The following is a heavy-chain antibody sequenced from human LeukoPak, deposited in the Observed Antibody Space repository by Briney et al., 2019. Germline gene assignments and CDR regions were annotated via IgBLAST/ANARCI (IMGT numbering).Heavy chain of an antibody. CDR2: INHSGST. J-gene: IGHJ4*02. D-gene: IGHD6-13*01. CDR3: ARRDSAAGFPY. Sequence: PSETLSLTCAVYGGSFSGYYWSWIRQPPGKGLEWIGEINHSGSTNYNPSLKSRVTISVDTSKNQFSLKLCSVTAADTAVYYCARRDSAAGFPYWGQGTLVTVSS. V-gene: IGHV4-34*01. CDR1: GGSFSGYY.